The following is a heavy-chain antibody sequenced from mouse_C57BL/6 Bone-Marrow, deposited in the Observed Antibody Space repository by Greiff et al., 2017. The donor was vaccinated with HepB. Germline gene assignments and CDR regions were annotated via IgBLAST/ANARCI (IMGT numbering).Heavy chain of an antibody. V-gene: IGHV2-5*01. CDR2: IWRGGST. Sequence: VQLQQSGPGLVQPSQSLSITCTVSGFSLTSYGVHWIRQSPGQGLEWLGVIWRGGSTDYNAAFMSRLSITKDNSKSHVFFKMNSLQADDTAIYYCALITAVGWYFDVWGTGTTVTVSS. D-gene: IGHD1-1*01. CDR3: ALITAVGWYFDV. CDR1: GFSLTSYG. J-gene: IGHJ1*03.